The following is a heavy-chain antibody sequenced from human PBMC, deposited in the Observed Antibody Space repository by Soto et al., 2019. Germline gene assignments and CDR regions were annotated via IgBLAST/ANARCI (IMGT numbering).Heavy chain of an antibody. Sequence: QVQLQESGPGLVKPSQTLSLTCTVSGGSISSGGYYWSWILQHQGKGLEWIGYIYYSGSTYYNPSLKSRGTISVDTSKNQFSLKLSSVTAADTAVYYCARDRRVPAAMDYYYGMDVWGQGTTVTVSS. J-gene: IGHJ6*02. V-gene: IGHV4-31*03. D-gene: IGHD2-2*01. CDR1: GGSISSGGYY. CDR3: ARDRRVPAAMDYYYGMDV. CDR2: IYYSGST.